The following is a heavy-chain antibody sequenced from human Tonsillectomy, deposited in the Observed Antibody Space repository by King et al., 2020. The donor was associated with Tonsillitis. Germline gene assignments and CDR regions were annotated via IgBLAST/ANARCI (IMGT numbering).Heavy chain of an antibody. J-gene: IGHJ5*02. Sequence: VQLQESGPGLVKPSETLSLTCYVAGGSISSYYWNWIRQSPGKGLEWIGYIHHSGSTNYNPSLKSRVTISVDTSKHHFSRKLRSVTDADTAVYYCAREGVVNFRWFDPWGQGTLVTVSS. D-gene: IGHD3-3*01. CDR2: IHHSGST. CDR1: GGSISSYY. V-gene: IGHV4-59*01. CDR3: AREGVVNFRWFDP.